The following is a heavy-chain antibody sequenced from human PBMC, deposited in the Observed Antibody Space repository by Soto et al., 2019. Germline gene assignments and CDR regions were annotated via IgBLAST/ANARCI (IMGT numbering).Heavy chain of an antibody. CDR3: AREDCSGVRCPQPRFSYSGMDV. V-gene: IGHV3-11*01. CDR1: GFTFSDYY. J-gene: IGHJ6*02. D-gene: IGHD2-15*01. CDR2: ISSSGSTR. Sequence: GGSLRLSCAASGFTFSDYYMSWVRQAPGKGLEWLSYISSSGSTRNYADSVKGRFTISRDNAKNSLYLQMNSLGVEDTAVYYCAREDCSGVRCPQPRFSYSGMDVWGQGTTLTVSS.